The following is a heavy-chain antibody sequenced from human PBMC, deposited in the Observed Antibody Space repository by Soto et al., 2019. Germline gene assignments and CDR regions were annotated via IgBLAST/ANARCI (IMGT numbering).Heavy chain of an antibody. CDR2: IYSGGST. CDR1: GGSISSSSYS. J-gene: IGHJ4*02. CDR3: HGYGY. Sequence: PSETLSLTCTVSGGSISSSSYSWGWVRQPPGKGLEWVSVIYSGGSTYYIDSVKGRFSISRDISKNTLYLQMNSLRAEDTAMYYCHGYGYRGQGTLVTV. V-gene: IGHV3-53*01. D-gene: IGHD5-12*01.